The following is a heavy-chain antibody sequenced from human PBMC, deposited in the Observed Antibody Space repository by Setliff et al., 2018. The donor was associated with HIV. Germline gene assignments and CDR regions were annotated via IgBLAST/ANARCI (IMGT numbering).Heavy chain of an antibody. Sequence: PGGSLRLSCAASGFTFRNAWMSWVRQAPGKGLEWVGRIKSKSDGGAVHYAAPVKGRFTISRDDSLGIAYLQLNSLKSEDTAIYYCTRTPGAWQNYFDYWGQGTPVTVSS. J-gene: IGHJ4*02. CDR2: IKSKSDGGAV. CDR3: TRTPGAWQNYFDY. V-gene: IGHV3-15*05. D-gene: IGHD2-15*01. CDR1: GFTFRNAW.